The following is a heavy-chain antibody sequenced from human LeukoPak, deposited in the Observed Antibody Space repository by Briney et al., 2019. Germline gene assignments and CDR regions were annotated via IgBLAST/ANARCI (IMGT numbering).Heavy chain of an antibody. CDR3: AKESSAFDI. J-gene: IGHJ3*02. CDR2: IRFDENDI. CDR1: GFSVRNYV. Sequence: PVGSLGLSCAVSGFSVRNYVIHWVRQAPGKGLEWVALIRFDENDIYYADFVRGRFTISRDNSKNTVYLQMNSLQVEDTAVYYCAKESSAFDIWGQGTRVTVSS. D-gene: IGHD6-6*01. V-gene: IGHV3-30*02.